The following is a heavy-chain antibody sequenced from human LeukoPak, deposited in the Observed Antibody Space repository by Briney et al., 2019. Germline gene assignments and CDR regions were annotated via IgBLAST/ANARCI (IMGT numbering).Heavy chain of an antibody. CDR1: GYTFGNHG. V-gene: IGHV1-3*01. J-gene: IGHJ6*02. D-gene: IGHD6-19*01. Sequence: ASVKVSCKASGYTFGNHGMHWVRQAPGQGLEWMGWINAGEGKTKYLQKFQDRVTITRVTSASTAYMELSSLRSEDTAVYYCARGRGWSDYYGMDVWGQGTTVIVSS. CDR2: INAGEGKT. CDR3: ARGRGWSDYYGMDV.